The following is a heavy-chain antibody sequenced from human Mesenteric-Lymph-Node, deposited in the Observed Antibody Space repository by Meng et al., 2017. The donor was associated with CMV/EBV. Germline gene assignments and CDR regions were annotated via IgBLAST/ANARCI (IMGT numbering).Heavy chain of an antibody. CDR3: ARGLVVADAFDV. CDR1: GFTFSDHY. V-gene: IGHV3-11*01. CDR2: IGSGGRTM. Sequence: GGSLRLSCAASGFTFSDHYMSWIRQAPGKGLEWVSFIGSGGRTMYYADSVKGRFTISRDNAKTSLYLQMNSLRAEDTAVYYCARGLVVADAFDVWGQGTKVTVSS. D-gene: IGHD2-15*01. J-gene: IGHJ3*01.